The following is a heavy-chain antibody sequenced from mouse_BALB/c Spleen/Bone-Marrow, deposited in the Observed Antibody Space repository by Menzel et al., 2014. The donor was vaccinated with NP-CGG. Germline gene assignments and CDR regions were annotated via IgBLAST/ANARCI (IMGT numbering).Heavy chain of an antibody. V-gene: IGHV4-1*02. CDR3: ARMGYYGWLAY. D-gene: IGHD1-1*01. CDR2: INPDSKTK. Sequence: EVKVEESGGGLVQPGGFLKLSCAASGFDFRTYWMSWVRQAPGKGLEWIGEINPDSKTKNYAPSLKDKFIISRDNAKNTLYLQMSKVRSEDTALYYGARMGYYGWLAYWGQGTLVTVSA. J-gene: IGHJ3*01. CDR1: GFDFRTYW.